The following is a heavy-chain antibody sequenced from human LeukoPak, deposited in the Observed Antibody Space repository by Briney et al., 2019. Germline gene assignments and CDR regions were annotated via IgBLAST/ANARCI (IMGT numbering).Heavy chain of an antibody. J-gene: IGHJ4*02. CDR1: GYTFTGYY. D-gene: IGHD6-6*01. V-gene: IGHV1-2*02. CDR2: INPNSGGT. CDR3: ARDPQLGPFDY. Sequence: ASVKVSCKASGYTFTGYYMHWVRQAPGQGLEWMGWINPNSGGTNYAQNFQGRVTMTRDTSISTAYMELSRLRSDDTAVYYCARDPQLGPFDYWGQGTLVTVSS.